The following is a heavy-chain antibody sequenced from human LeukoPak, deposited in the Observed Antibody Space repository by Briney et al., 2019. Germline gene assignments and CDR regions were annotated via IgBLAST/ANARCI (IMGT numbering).Heavy chain of an antibody. J-gene: IGHJ3*01. CDR1: GCRFTSYW. CDR2: ISPGDSET. CDR3: ASGPRHTSDWYNAFDF. D-gene: IGHD6-19*01. V-gene: IGHV5-51*01. Sequence: GESLKISCQGSGCRFTSYWIGWVRRMPGKGLEWMGIISPGDSETRYSPSFQGQVTISADKSISTAYLQWSSLKASDTAMYYCASGPRHTSDWYNAFDFWGQGTLVTVSS.